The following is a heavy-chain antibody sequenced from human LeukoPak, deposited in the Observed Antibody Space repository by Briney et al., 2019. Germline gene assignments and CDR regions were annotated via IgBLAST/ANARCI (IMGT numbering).Heavy chain of an antibody. J-gene: IGHJ4*02. CDR1: GFTFSSYA. D-gene: IGHD5-12*01. V-gene: IGHV3-21*01. Sequence: PGGSLRLSCAASGFTFSSYALHWVRQAPGKGLEWVSAISSSSSYIYYADSVKGRFTISRDNAKNSLYLQMNSLRAEDTAVYYCARDSHPSGYDYWGQGTLVTVSS. CDR3: ARDSHPSGYDY. CDR2: ISSSSSYI.